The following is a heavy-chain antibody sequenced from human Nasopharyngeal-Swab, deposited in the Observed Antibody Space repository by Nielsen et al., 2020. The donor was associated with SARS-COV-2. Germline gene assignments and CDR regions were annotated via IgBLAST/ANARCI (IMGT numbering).Heavy chain of an antibody. Sequence: SETLSLTCTVSGGSVSSGSYYWSWIRQPPGKGLEWIGYICYSGSTNYNPSLKSRVTISVDTSKNQFSLKLSSVTAADTAVYYCARDPISVVPAADDAFDIWGQGTMVTVSS. D-gene: IGHD2-2*01. V-gene: IGHV4-61*01. CDR3: ARDPISVVPAADDAFDI. CDR1: GGSVSSGSYY. CDR2: ICYSGST. J-gene: IGHJ3*02.